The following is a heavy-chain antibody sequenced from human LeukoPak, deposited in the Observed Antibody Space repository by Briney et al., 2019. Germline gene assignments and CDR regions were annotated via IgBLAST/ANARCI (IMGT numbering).Heavy chain of an antibody. D-gene: IGHD3-3*01. CDR3: TRSFWLTSERRFYT. Sequence: GGSLRLSCAASGFTFSSYGIYWVRQAPGEGLECVAAISGDGGVKHYVQSAKGRFIISRDNSKNSVYRQMNSLGAEDTAVYYCTRSFWLTSERRFYTWGQGTLVTVSS. CDR2: ISGDGGVK. J-gene: IGHJ5*02. V-gene: IGHV3-30*01. CDR1: GFTFSSYG.